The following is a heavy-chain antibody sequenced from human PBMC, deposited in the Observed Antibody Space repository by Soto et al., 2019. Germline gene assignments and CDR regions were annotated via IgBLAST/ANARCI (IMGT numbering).Heavy chain of an antibody. CDR1: GFTFSSYA. J-gene: IGHJ6*02. D-gene: IGHD3-22*01. CDR2: ISGSGGST. CDR3: AKHYYDSSGYYDHYYYYYYAMDV. V-gene: IGHV3-23*01. Sequence: GGSLRLSCEASGFTFSSYAMSWVRQAPGKGLEWVSAISGSGGSTYYADSVKGRFTISRDNSKITLYLQMNSLRAEDTAVYYCAKHYYDSSGYYDHYYYYYYAMDVWGQGTTVTVSS.